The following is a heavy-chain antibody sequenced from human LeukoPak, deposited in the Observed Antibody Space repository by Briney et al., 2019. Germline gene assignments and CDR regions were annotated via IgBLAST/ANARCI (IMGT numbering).Heavy chain of an antibody. CDR1: GGSISSGSYY. CDR2: IYTSGST. J-gene: IGHJ4*02. CDR3: AREYDFWSGFHDY. V-gene: IGHV4-61*02. D-gene: IGHD3-3*01. Sequence: PSETLSLTCTVSGGSISSGSYYWSWIRQPAGKGLEWIGRIYTSGSTNYNPSLKSRVTISVDTSKNQFSLKLSSVTAADTAVYYCAREYDFWSGFHDYWGQGTLVIVSS.